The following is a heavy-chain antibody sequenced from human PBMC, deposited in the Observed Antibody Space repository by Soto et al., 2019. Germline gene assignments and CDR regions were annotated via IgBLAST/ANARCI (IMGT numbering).Heavy chain of an antibody. CDR1: GGSISSSSYY. Sequence: LVTLCLTCTVSGGSISSSSYYWGWIRQPPGKGLEWIGSIYYSGSAYYNPSLKSRVTISVDTSKNQFSLKLSSVTAADTAVYYCARPDCSGGSCYSGLLYFDYWGQGTLVTVSS. CDR3: ARPDCSGGSCYSGLLYFDY. J-gene: IGHJ4*02. V-gene: IGHV4-39*01. D-gene: IGHD2-15*01. CDR2: IYYSGSA.